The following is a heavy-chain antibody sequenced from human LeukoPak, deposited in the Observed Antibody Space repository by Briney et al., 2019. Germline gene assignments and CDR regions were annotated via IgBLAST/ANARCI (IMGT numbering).Heavy chain of an antibody. J-gene: IGHJ3*02. CDR1: GFTFSSYS. CDR3: ASDGLVVVVAATLTDAFDI. Sequence: PGGSLRLSCAASGFTFSSYSMNWVRQAPGKGLEWVSSISSSSSYIYYADSVKGRFTISRDNAKNSLYLQMNSLRAEDTAVYYCASDGLVVVVAATLTDAFDIWGQGTMVTVSS. CDR2: ISSSSSYI. D-gene: IGHD2-15*01. V-gene: IGHV3-21*04.